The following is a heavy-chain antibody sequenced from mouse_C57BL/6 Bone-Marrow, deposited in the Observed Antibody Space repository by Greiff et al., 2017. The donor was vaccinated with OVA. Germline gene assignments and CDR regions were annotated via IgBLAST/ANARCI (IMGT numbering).Heavy chain of an antibody. J-gene: IGHJ4*01. CDR3: TKGGYDYDNCAMDY. CDR1: GYTFTDYE. D-gene: IGHD2-4*01. V-gene: IGHV1-15*01. Sequence: VQLQQSGAELVRPGASVTLSCKASGYTFTDYEMHWVKQTPEQGLEWIGDIDPVSGGTYYNQKLKGKATLTADKSTITAYMELRSVTSQDSAVYYSTKGGYDYDNCAMDYWGQGTSVTVSS. CDR2: IDPVSGGT.